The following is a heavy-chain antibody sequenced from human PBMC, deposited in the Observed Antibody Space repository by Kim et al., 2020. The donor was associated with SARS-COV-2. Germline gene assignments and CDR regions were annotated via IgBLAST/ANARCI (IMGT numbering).Heavy chain of an antibody. CDR1: GGSFSGYY. CDR3: ARGHPIVVVPAAPRGCWFDP. CDR2: INHSGST. D-gene: IGHD2-2*01. Sequence: SETLSLTCAVYGGSFSGYYWSWIRQPPGKGLEWIGEINHSGSTNYNPSLKSRVTISVDTSKNQFSLKLSSVTAADTAVYYCARGHPIVVVPAAPRGCWFDPWGQGTLVTVSS. J-gene: IGHJ5*02. V-gene: IGHV4-34*01.